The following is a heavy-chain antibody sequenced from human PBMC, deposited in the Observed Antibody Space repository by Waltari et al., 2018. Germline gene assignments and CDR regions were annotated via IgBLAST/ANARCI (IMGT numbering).Heavy chain of an antibody. D-gene: IGHD3-10*01. CDR3: ARVRTYGASDY. Sequence: QVQLQESGPGLVKPSETLSLTCTVSGGSISSHYWSWIRQPPGKGLEWIGYIYYSGSTNHNPSLKSRVTIAVDTSKNQFSLKLSSVTAADTAVYYCARVRTYGASDYWGQGTLVTVSS. CDR2: IYYSGST. V-gene: IGHV4-59*11. J-gene: IGHJ4*02. CDR1: GGSISSHY.